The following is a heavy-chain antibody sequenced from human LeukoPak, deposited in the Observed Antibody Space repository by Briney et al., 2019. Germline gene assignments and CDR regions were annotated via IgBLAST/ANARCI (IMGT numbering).Heavy chain of an antibody. V-gene: IGHV3-23*01. D-gene: IGHD3-22*01. CDR1: GFTFSSYG. CDR3: AKEVFRGVTMIVVALFDY. CDR2: ISGSGGST. J-gene: IGHJ4*02. Sequence: GGSLRLSCAASGFTFSSYGMSWVRQAPGKGLEWVSAISGSGGSTYYADSVKGRFTISRDNSKNTLYLQMNSLRAEDTAVYYRAKEVFRGVTMIVVALFDYWGQGTLVNVSS.